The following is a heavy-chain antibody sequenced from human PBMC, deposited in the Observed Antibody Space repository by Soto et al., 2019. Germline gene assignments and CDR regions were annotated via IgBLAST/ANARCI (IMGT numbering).Heavy chain of an antibody. V-gene: IGHV1-18*01. CDR3: ARDPYVGDHKY. Sequence: QVQLVQSGGEVKKPGASVKVSCKTSGYTFTTYGISWVRQAPGQGLEWVGWISAYSGKTHYAQKFQSKVTMTTDTSTNTAYLELRSLRSDDTAVYYCARDPYVGDHKYWGQGTLVTVSS. D-gene: IGHD3-16*01. CDR1: GYTFTTYG. J-gene: IGHJ4*02. CDR2: ISAYSGKT.